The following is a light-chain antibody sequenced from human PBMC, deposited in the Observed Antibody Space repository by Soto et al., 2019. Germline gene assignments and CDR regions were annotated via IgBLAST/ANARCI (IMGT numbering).Light chain of an antibody. Sequence: DIQMTQSPSSLSASVGDRVTITCQASQDISNYLNWYQQKPGKAPKLLIYDASNLETGVPSRFSGSGSGTDFTFTISSLQAEDVAVYYCQQYYRTPWTFGRGTKVEIK. CDR3: QQYYRTPWT. V-gene: IGKV1-33*01. J-gene: IGKJ1*01. CDR1: QDISNY. CDR2: DAS.